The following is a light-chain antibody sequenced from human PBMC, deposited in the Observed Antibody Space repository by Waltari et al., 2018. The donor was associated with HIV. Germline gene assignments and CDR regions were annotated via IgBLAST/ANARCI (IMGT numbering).Light chain of an antibody. V-gene: IGKV3-11*01. CDR1: QSVDTY. Sequence: EIVLTQSPATLSLSPGVRATLSCRASQSVDTYLAWYQQKSGQSPRLLIYDASIRATGIPARFSGSGSGTDFTLTISSLEPEDFAVYYCQQRSTWPPAPTFGGGTKVEIK. J-gene: IGKJ4*01. CDR2: DAS. CDR3: QQRSTWPPAPT.